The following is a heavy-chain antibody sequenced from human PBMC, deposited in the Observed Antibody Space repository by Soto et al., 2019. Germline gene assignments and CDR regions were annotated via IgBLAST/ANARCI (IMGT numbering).Heavy chain of an antibody. CDR3: ARGFALAARGMDV. Sequence: PSETLSLTCAVSGASISGFYWSWIRQAPGKELEWLGYKYYSGNTNYNPSLKGRLTMSVDTSKNHFSLILTSVTAADTAVYYCARGFALAARGMDVWGQGTTVTVSS. D-gene: IGHD6-6*01. V-gene: IGHV4-59*01. CDR2: KYYSGNT. CDR1: GASISGFY. J-gene: IGHJ6*02.